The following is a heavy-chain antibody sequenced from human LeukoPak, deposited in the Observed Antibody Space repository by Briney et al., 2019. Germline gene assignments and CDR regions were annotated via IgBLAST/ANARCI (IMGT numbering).Heavy chain of an antibody. J-gene: IGHJ5*02. CDR3: ARGADGVSSNSRGWFDP. V-gene: IGHV3-30*04. CDR1: GFTFSSYA. Sequence: PGGSLRLSCAASGFTFSSYAMHWVRQAPGKGLEWVAVISYDGSNKYYADSVKGRFTISRDNAKNSVHLQMNSLRAEDTAVYSCARGADGVSSNSRGWFDPWGQGTLVTVSS. D-gene: IGHD2-15*01. CDR2: ISYDGSNK.